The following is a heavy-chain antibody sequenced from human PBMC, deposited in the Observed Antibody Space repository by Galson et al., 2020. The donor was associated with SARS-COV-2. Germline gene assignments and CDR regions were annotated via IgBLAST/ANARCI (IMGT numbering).Heavy chain of an antibody. D-gene: IGHD3-22*01. CDR3: ARGRITMIVVSHPFDY. Sequence: LSLTCTVSGGSISSGGYYWSWIRQHPGKGLEWIGYIYYSGSTYYNPSLKSRVTISVDTSKNQFSLKLSSVTAADTAVYYCARGRITMIVVSHPFDYWGQGTLVTVSS. V-gene: IGHV4-31*03. CDR2: IYYSGST. J-gene: IGHJ4*02. CDR1: GGSISSGGYY.